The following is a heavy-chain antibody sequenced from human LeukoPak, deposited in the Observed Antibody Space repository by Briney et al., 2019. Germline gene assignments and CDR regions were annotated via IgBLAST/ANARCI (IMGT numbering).Heavy chain of an antibody. Sequence: SETLSLTCTVSGGSISSGSYYWSRIRQPAGKGLEWIGRIYTSGSTNYNPSLKSRVTISVDTSKNQFSLKLSSVTAADTAVYYCARVAIPYDISPYYDGYMDVWGKGTTVTVSS. CDR2: IYTSGST. CDR3: ARVAIPYDISPYYDGYMDV. J-gene: IGHJ6*03. CDR1: GGSISSGSYY. D-gene: IGHD3-22*01. V-gene: IGHV4-61*02.